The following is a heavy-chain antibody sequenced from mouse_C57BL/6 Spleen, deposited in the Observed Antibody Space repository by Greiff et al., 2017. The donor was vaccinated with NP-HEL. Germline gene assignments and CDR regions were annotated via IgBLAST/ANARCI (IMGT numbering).Heavy chain of an antibody. V-gene: IGHV1-19*01. J-gene: IGHJ3*01. D-gene: IGHD2-4*01. CDR3: ARGDDYDVGTWFAY. CDR2: INPYNGGT. Sequence: VQLPQSGPVLVKPGASVKMSCKASGYTFTDYYMNWVKQSHGKSLEWIGVINPYNGGTSYNQKFKGKATLTVDKSSSTAYMELNSLTSEDSAVYYCARGDDYDVGTWFAYWGQGTLVTVSA. CDR1: GYTFTDYY.